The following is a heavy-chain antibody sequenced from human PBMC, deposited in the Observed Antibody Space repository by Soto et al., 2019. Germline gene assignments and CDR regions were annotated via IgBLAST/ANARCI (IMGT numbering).Heavy chain of an antibody. J-gene: IGHJ6*03. V-gene: IGHV4-61*05. CDR2: MYYSGST. Sequence: SETLSLTCTVSGASISSDGYYWGWIRQHPGKGLECIAYMYYSGSTYYNPSLKSRVTISVDTSKNQFSLKLSSVTAADTAVYYCASSSGSTGYYYYYMDVWGKGTTVTVSS. CDR1: GASISSDGYY. CDR3: ASSSGSTGYYYYYMDV. D-gene: IGHD6-25*01.